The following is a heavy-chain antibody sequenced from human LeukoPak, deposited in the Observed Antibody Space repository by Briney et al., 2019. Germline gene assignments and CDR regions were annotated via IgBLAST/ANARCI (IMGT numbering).Heavy chain of an antibody. CDR3: ASKRTYMVRGVINLNWFDP. J-gene: IGHJ5*02. CDR2: IYYSGTT. D-gene: IGHD3-10*01. V-gene: IGHV4-39*07. CDR1: GGSISTTSYF. Sequence: PSETLSLTCTVSGGSISTTSYFWAWIRQPPGEGLEWIGSIYYSGTTYFNSSLKSRLTISVDTSKNQFSLKLSSVTAADTAVYYCASKRTYMVRGVINLNWFDPWGQGTLVTVSS.